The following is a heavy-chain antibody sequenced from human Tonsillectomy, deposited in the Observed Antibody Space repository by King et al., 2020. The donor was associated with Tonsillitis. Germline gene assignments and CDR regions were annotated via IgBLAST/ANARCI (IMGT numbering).Heavy chain of an antibody. D-gene: IGHD3-22*01. CDR3: TRHLFFSDSSGYYSPFDY. Sequence: VQLVESGGGLVKPGRSLRLSCAPSGFTFGDYVMSWFRQAPGKGLEWVGFIRSRAYGGTTDYAASVKGRFTISRDDSKGIAYLQMNSLKTEDTAVYYCTRHLFFSDSSGYYSPFDYWGQGTLVTVSS. CDR2: IRSRAYGGTT. J-gene: IGHJ4*02. V-gene: IGHV3-49*05. CDR1: GFTFGDYV.